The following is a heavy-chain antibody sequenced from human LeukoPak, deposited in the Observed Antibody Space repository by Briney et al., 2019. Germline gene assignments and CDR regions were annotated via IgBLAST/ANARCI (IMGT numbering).Heavy chain of an antibody. CDR3: ARDVELGY. V-gene: IGHV4-61*01. Sequence: QASETLSLTCTVSGGSISGSSYYWGWIRQPPGKGLEWIGYIYYSGSTNYNPSLKSRVTISVDTSKNQFSLKLSSVTAADTAVYYCARDVELGYWGQGTLVTVSS. J-gene: IGHJ4*02. CDR2: IYYSGST. D-gene: IGHD1-26*01. CDR1: GGSISGSSYY.